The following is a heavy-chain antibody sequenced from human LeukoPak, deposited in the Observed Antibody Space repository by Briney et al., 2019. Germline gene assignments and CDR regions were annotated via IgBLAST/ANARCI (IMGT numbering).Heavy chain of an antibody. D-gene: IGHD1-26*01. V-gene: IGHV3-21*01. J-gene: IGHJ4*02. Sequence: PGGSLRLSCAASGFIFSDYNMNWVRQAPGKGLEWVSFIDISGTYITYADSVKGRFTISRENAKNSLYLQVNSLRAEDTAVYYCTRDLSATARAYDYWGQGTLVSVSS. CDR2: IDISGTYI. CDR3: TRDLSATARAYDY. CDR1: GFIFSDYN.